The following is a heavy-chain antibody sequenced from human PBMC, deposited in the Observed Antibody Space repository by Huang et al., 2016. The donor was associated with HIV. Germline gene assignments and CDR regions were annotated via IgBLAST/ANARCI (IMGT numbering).Heavy chain of an antibody. CDR2: IGSDSSYK. D-gene: IGHD6-19*01. CDR1: GFAFSSMG. V-gene: IGHV3-21*02. J-gene: IGHJ5*02. Sequence: EVELVESGGGLVKPGGSLRLSCAASGFAFSSMGMNWVRQAPGKGLDWVAFIGSDSSYKDYADSVKSRGTISRDNAKSSIYLQLDSLRAEDTAVYYCAYQQWLVGGLNHWGQGTLVVVSS. CDR3: AYQQWLVGGLNH.